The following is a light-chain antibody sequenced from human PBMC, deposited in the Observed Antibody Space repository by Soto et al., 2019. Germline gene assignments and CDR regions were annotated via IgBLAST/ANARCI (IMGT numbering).Light chain of an antibody. Sequence: QSALAQPPSASGSPGQSVTISCTGTGSDIGAYNYVSWYQQYPGKAPKLIIYDVNQRPSGVPDRFSGSKSGNTASLTVSGLQAEDEAVYYCNSFAGGAHVVFGGGTKLTVL. CDR1: GSDIGAYNY. CDR3: NSFAGGAHVV. J-gene: IGLJ2*01. V-gene: IGLV2-8*01. CDR2: DVN.